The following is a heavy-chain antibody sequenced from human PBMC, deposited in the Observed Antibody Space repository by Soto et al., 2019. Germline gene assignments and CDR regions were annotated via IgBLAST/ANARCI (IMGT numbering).Heavy chain of an antibody. J-gene: IGHJ5*02. CDR1: GGSFSGYY. V-gene: IGHV4-34*01. CDR3: ARGRDVLLWFGEFGWFDP. CDR2: INHSGST. Sequence: SETLSLTCAVYGGSFSGYYWSWIRQPPGKGLEWIGEINHSGSTNYNPSLKSRVTISVDTSKNQFSLKLSSVTAADTAVYYCARGRDVLLWFGEFGWFDPWGQGTLVTVSS. D-gene: IGHD3-10*01.